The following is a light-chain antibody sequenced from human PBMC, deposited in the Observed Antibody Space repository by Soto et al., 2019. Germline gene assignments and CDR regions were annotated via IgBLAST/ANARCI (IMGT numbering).Light chain of an antibody. CDR3: SSYTRSNTYV. Sequence: QSALTQPASVSGSPGLSITISCTGTSSDVGGYNYVSCYQQHPGKAPKLIIYEVSNRPSGVSNRFSGSKSGNTASLTISGLQAEDEADYYCSSYTRSNTYVFGTGTKVTVL. CDR1: SSDVGGYNY. J-gene: IGLJ1*01. CDR2: EVS. V-gene: IGLV2-14*01.